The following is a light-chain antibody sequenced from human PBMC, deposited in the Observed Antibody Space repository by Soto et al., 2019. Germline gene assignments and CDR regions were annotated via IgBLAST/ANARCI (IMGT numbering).Light chain of an antibody. Sequence: QSALTQPASMSGSPGQSITISCTGTSSDVGGSNYVSWYQHHPGKAPELIISEVSNRPSGVSYRFSGSKSGDTASLTISGLQAEDEADYYCCSRTTSSTYVFGPGTKVTVL. V-gene: IGLV2-14*01. CDR3: CSRTTSSTYV. CDR2: EVS. J-gene: IGLJ1*01. CDR1: SSDVGGSNY.